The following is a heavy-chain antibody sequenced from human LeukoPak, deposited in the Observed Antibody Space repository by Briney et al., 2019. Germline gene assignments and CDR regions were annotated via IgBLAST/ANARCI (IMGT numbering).Heavy chain of an antibody. J-gene: IGHJ4*02. Sequence: ASVRVSCKASGYTFTSYYMHWVRQAPGQGLEWMGIINPSGGSTSYAQKFQGRVTMTRDTSTSTVYMELSSLRSEDTAVYYCARKGTVGPFDYWGQGTLVTVSS. CDR1: GYTFTSYY. D-gene: IGHD3/OR15-3a*01. CDR3: ARKGTVGPFDY. CDR2: INPSGGST. V-gene: IGHV1-46*01.